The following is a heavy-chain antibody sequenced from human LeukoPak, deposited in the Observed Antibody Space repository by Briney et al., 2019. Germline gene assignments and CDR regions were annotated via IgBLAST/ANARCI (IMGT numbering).Heavy chain of an antibody. J-gene: IGHJ6*02. CDR3: AKSGEYYYYGMDV. Sequence: CRTLSLSCAASGFTFDDYAMHWVRQAPGKGLEWVSGISWNSGSIGYAASVKGRVTISRDNAKNSLYLQMNSLRAEDTALYYCAKSGEYYYYGMDVWGQGTTVTVSS. CDR2: ISWNSGSI. CDR1: GFTFDDYA. D-gene: IGHD3-16*01. V-gene: IGHV3-9*01.